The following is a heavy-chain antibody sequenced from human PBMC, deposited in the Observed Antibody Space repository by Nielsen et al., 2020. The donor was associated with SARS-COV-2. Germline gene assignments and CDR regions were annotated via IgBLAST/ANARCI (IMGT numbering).Heavy chain of an antibody. Sequence: SLRLSCAASGFTFDDYAMHWVRQAPGKGLEWVSGISWNSGSIGYADSVKGRFTISRDNSKNTLYLQMNSLRAEDTAVYYCARDGIVGATTGLDYWGQGTLVTVSS. CDR1: GFTFDDYA. D-gene: IGHD1-26*01. V-gene: IGHV3-9*01. J-gene: IGHJ4*02. CDR2: ISWNSGSI. CDR3: ARDGIVGATTGLDY.